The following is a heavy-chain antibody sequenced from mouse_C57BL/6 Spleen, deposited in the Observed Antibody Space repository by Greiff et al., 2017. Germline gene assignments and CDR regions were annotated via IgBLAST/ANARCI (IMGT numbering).Heavy chain of an antibody. CDR1: GYTFISYW. Sequence: VQLQQPGAELVKPGASVKMSCKASGYTFISYWITWVKQRPGQGLAWIGDIYPGSGSTNYNEKFKSKATLTVDTSSSTAYRQLSSLTSEDTAVYYCARRNGDAWFAYGGQGTLVTVSA. J-gene: IGHJ3*01. CDR3: ARRNGDAWFAY. V-gene: IGHV1-55*01. CDR2: IYPGSGST.